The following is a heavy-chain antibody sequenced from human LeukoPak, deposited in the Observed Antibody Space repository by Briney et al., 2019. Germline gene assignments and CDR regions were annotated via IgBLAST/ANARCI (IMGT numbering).Heavy chain of an antibody. J-gene: IGHJ4*02. CDR2: IYSGSST. Sequence: GGSLRLSCAASGFTVSSNYMSWVRQAPGKGLEWVSVIYSGSSTYYADSVKGRFTISRDNSKNTLYLQMNSLRAEDTAVYYCARDRLSGYYYDSSGYGYWGQGTLVTVSS. V-gene: IGHV3-66*02. D-gene: IGHD3-22*01. CDR3: ARDRLSGYYYDSSGYGY. CDR1: GFTVSSNY.